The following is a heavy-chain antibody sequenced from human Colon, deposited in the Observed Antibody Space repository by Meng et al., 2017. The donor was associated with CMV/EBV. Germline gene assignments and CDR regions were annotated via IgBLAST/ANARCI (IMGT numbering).Heavy chain of an antibody. CDR1: GFTFSSYW. J-gene: IGHJ4*02. Sequence: GESLKISCAASGFTFSSYWMSWVRQAPGKGLEWVANIKQDGSEKYYVDSVKGRFTISRDNAKNSLYLQMNSLRAEDTAVYYCASDYCSSTSCPLGYWGQGTLVTVSS. CDR2: IKQDGSEK. CDR3: ASDYCSSTSCPLGY. V-gene: IGHV3-7*01. D-gene: IGHD2-2*01.